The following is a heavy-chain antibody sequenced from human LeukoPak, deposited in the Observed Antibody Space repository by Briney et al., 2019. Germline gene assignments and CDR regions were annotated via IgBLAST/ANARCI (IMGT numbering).Heavy chain of an antibody. Sequence: GGSLRLSCAASGFTFTTYTMHWVRQAPGKGLEWVSSISSSSNYIYYADSVKGRFTISRDNAKNSLYLQMNSLRAEDTAVYYCARSATRDNAFDIWGQGTTVTVSS. D-gene: IGHD6-6*01. J-gene: IGHJ3*02. CDR1: GFTFTTYT. CDR2: ISSSSNYI. V-gene: IGHV3-21*01. CDR3: ARSATRDNAFDI.